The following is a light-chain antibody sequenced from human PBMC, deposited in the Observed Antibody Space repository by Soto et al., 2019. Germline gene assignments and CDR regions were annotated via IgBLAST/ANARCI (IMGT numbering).Light chain of an antibody. V-gene: IGLV2-14*03. CDR1: SSDVGGYNY. J-gene: IGLJ1*01. CDR3: SSYISTSTLNA. CDR2: DVS. Sequence: QSALTQPASVSGSPGHSITISCSGTSSDVGGYNYVSWYQQHPGEAPKLMIYDVSNRPSGVSNRFSGSKSGNTASLTISGLQAEDEADYFCSSYISTSTLNAFGTGTKVTVL.